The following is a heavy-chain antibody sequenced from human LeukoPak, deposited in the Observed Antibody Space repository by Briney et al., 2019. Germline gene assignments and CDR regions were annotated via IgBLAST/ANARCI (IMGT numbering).Heavy chain of an antibody. CDR2: ISSSGSTI. D-gene: IGHD6-6*01. J-gene: IGHJ4*02. CDR1: GFTFSRYE. CDR3: ARSDSSSGY. V-gene: IGHV3-48*03. Sequence: PGGSPRLSCAASGFTFSRYEMNWVRQAPGKGLEWVSYISSSGSTIYYADSVKGRFTISRDNAKNSLYLQMNSLRAEDTAVYYCARSDSSSGYWGQGTLVTVSS.